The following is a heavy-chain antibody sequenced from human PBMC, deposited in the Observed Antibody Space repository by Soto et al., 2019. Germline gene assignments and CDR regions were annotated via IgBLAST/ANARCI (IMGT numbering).Heavy chain of an antibody. CDR1: GYIFTKYW. D-gene: IGHD2-2*01. J-gene: IGHJ3*02. CDR3: ARQREACSSTSCYYPFDI. CDR2: IYPDNSDT. Sequence: GESLKISCKGSGYIFTKYWIGWVRQMPGKGLEWMGIIYPDNSDTRYSPSFQGQVTISADKSISTAHLQWSSLKASDTAMYYCARQREACSSTSCYYPFDIWGQGTMVTVSS. V-gene: IGHV5-51*01.